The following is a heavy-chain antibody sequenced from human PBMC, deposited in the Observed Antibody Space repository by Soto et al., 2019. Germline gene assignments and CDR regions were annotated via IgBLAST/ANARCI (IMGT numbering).Heavy chain of an antibody. V-gene: IGHV1-69*13. CDR1: EGTFSSSA. CDR3: VSSGDCSGGGCAYPQSYHSGMLV. Sequence: SVQLSCKAPEGTFSSSASRSVRPSPGQGLEWMGGIIPIFGTANYAQKFQGRVTITADESTSTAYMELSSLRSQDTAVYYCVSSGDCSGGGCAYPQSYHSGMLVWG. D-gene: IGHD2-15*01. J-gene: IGHJ6*02. CDR2: IIPIFGTA.